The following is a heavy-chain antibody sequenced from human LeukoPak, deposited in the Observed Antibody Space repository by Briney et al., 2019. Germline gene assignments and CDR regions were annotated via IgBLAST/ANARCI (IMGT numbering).Heavy chain of an antibody. CDR3: ARAPGGDSYYFDY. D-gene: IGHD2-21*02. CDR2: ISSSSSYI. J-gene: IGHJ4*02. Sequence: GGSLRLSCAASGFTFSSYSRNWVRQAPGKGLEWVSSISSSSSYIYYADSVKGRFTISRDNAKNSLYLQMNSLRAEDTAVYYCARAPGGDSYYFDYWGQGTLVTVSS. CDR1: GFTFSSYS. V-gene: IGHV3-21*01.